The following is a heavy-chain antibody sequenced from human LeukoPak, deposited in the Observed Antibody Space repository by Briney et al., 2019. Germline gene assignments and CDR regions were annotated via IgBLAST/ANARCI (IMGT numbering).Heavy chain of an antibody. Sequence: GGSLRLSCAASGFTFSSYGMHWVRQAPGKGLEWVAVISYDGSNKYYADSVKGRFTISRDNSKNTLYLQMNSLRVEDTAVYYCAKDLSIAARPATIDYWGQGTLVTVSS. CDR2: ISYDGSNK. CDR3: AKDLSIAARPATIDY. J-gene: IGHJ4*02. V-gene: IGHV3-30*18. CDR1: GFTFSSYG. D-gene: IGHD6-6*01.